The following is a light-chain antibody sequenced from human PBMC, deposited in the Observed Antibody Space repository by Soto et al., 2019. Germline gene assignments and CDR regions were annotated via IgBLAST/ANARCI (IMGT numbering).Light chain of an antibody. CDR3: QNYNTQSLS. J-gene: IGKJ4*01. CDR2: ADS. Sequence: DIQLIQSPSTLSASVGDRVTIRGRASENIRKFLAWYQQRSGSAPNLLIYADSDLEGGVPPRFSVSGSGTEFTLTIDNLQPNDSATYFCQNYNTQSLSLGGGTK. V-gene: IGKV1-5*01. CDR1: ENIRKF.